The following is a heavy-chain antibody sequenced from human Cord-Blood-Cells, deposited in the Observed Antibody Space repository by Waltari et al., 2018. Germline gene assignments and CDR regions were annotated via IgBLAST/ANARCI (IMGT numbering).Heavy chain of an antibody. D-gene: IGHD3-16*02. Sequence: EVQLVESGGGLVQPGGSLRLSCAASGVTFSSYWLHLVRQAPGKGLVWVSRINSDGSSTSYADSVKGRFTISRDNAKNTLYLQMNSLRAEDTAVYYCARLSYYYYGMDVWGQGTTVTVSS. CDR2: INSDGSST. CDR1: GVTFSSYW. V-gene: IGHV3-74*01. J-gene: IGHJ6*02. CDR3: ARLSYYYYGMDV.